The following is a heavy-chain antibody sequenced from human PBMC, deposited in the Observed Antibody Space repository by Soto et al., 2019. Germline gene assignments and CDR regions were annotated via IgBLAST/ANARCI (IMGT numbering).Heavy chain of an antibody. Sequence: EVQLLESGGGLVQPGGSLRLSCAASGFTFKNFAVSWVRQAPGKGLEWVSAIGGSGSSANYADSVKGRFTVSRDESKSTLYLQMSGLRVDDTALYYCAKYAAAYNGEWDWFDLWGQGTLVTVSS. CDR1: GFTFKNFA. V-gene: IGHV3-23*01. CDR3: AKYAAAYNGEWDWFDL. J-gene: IGHJ5*02. D-gene: IGHD3-10*01. CDR2: IGGSGSSA.